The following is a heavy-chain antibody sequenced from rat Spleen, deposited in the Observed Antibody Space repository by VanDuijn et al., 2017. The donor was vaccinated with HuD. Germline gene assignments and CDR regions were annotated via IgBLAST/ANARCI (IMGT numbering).Heavy chain of an antibody. CDR1: GFSLISHS. D-gene: IGHD1-11*01. CDR2: IWGDGST. CDR3: TRGYGGYNWFAY. V-gene: IGHV2-1*01. Sequence: QVQLKESGPGLVQPSQTLSLTCTVSGFSLISHSVHWIRQPPGKGLEWMGGIWGDGSTDYNSTVKSRLSISRDTSESQVFLKMNSLQIDDTAVYFCTRGYGGYNWFAYWGQGTLVTVSS. J-gene: IGHJ3*01.